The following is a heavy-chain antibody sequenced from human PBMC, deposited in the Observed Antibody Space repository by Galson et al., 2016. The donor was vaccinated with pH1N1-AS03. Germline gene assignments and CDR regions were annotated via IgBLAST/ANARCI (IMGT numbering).Heavy chain of an antibody. J-gene: IGHJ1*01. V-gene: IGHV5-10-1*01. CDR2: IDPSDSYV. Sequence: QSGAEVTKPGESLRISCKGFGYSFPNYWISWVRQMPGKGLEWIGRIDPSDSYVNYSPSFRGHVTISADMSITTAYLQWSSLKASDPAIYYCARPGPGTISSGSGFDFWGHGTLVSVSS. D-gene: IGHD1-1*01. CDR3: ARPGPGTISSGSGFDF. CDR1: GYSFPNYW.